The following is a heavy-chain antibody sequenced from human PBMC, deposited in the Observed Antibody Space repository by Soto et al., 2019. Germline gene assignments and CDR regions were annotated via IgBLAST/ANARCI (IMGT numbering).Heavy chain of an antibody. V-gene: IGHV3-30-3*01. Sequence: PGGSLRLSCAASGFTFSSYAMHWVRQAPGKGLEWVAVISYDGSNKYYADSVKGRFTISRDNSKNTLYLQMNSLRAEDTAVYYCARDKDYGGYFDYWGQGTLVTVSS. CDR1: GFTFSSYA. D-gene: IGHD4-17*01. CDR2: ISYDGSNK. J-gene: IGHJ4*02. CDR3: ARDKDYGGYFDY.